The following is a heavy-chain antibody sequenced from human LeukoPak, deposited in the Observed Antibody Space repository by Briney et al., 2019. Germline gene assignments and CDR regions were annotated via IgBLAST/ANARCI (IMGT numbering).Heavy chain of an antibody. CDR2: ISYDGSNK. J-gene: IGHJ5*02. CDR3: ARDPGNYGDYANWFDP. CDR1: GFTFSSYA. Sequence: GGSLRLSCAASGFTFSSYAMHWVRQAPGKGLEWVAVISYDGSNKYYADSVKGRFTISRDNSKNTLCLQMNSLRAADTAVYYCARDPGNYGDYANWFDPWGQGTLVTVSS. D-gene: IGHD4-17*01. V-gene: IGHV3-30-3*01.